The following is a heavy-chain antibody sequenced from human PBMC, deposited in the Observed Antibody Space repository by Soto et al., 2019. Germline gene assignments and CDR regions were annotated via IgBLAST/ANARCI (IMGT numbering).Heavy chain of an antibody. D-gene: IGHD2-2*01. CDR1: GYTFTSYA. Sequence: GALVKVSCKASGYTFTSYAMHCGRQAPGQSLEWMGWINTGKGNTKYSQNFQARVTITSDTSASTAYMDLSSLRSEDTAMYYCARAGDDCSAAKCYVIDYWGQGTLVTVSS. CDR3: ARAGDDCSAAKCYVIDY. V-gene: IGHV1-3*04. J-gene: IGHJ4*02. CDR2: INTGKGNT.